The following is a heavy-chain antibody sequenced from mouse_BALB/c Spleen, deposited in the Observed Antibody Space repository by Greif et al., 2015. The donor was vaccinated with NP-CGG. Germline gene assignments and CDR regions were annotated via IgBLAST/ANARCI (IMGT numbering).Heavy chain of an antibody. CDR2: ISSGGSYT. J-gene: IGHJ4*01. CDR3: TRGGNYAMDY. CDR1: GFTFSSYT. Sequence: EVKLMESGGGLVKPGGSLKLSCAASGFTFSSYTMSWVRQTPEKRLEWVATISSGGSYTYYPDSVTGRFTISRDNAKNTLCLQMSSLKSEDTAMYYCTRGGNYAMDYWGQGTSVTVSS. V-gene: IGHV5-6-4*01. D-gene: IGHD2-14*01.